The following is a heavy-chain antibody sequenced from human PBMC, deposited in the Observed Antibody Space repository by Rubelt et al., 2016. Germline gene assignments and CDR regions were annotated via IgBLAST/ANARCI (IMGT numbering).Heavy chain of an antibody. CDR3: ARQSRIPAAMGFDD. J-gene: IGHJ4*02. CDR2: IYYTGSA. V-gene: IGHV4-59*04. D-gene: IGHD2-2*01. Sequence: QVQLQESGPGLVKPSETLSLTCTVSGGSISGYYWSWVRQPPGKGLEWIGNIYYTGSAYYNPSLKSRVTISVDTSKNQFSLKLNSVTAADTAVYDCARQSRIPAAMGFDDWGQGTLVTVSS. CDR1: GGSISGYY.